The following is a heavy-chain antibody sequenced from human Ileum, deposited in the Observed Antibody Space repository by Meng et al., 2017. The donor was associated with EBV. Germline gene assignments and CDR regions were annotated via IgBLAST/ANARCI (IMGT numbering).Heavy chain of an antibody. CDR1: GGSISSGGHS. D-gene: IGHD4-23*01. J-gene: IGHJ4*02. V-gene: IGHV4-30-2*01. CDR3: ARAHPVVYFFDY. Sequence: HLPLQESGSGLVKPSQTLSLTCAVSGGSISSGGHSWSWIRQPPGKGLEWIGDIQHSGSTYYNPSLKSRVTISVDRSRNQFSLKLSSVTAADTAVYYCARAHPVVYFFDYWGQGTLVTVSS. CDR2: IQHSGST.